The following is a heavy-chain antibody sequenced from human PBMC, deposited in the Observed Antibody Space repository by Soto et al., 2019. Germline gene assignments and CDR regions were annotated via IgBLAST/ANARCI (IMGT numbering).Heavy chain of an antibody. CDR1: GGSISSGSYY. Sequence: PSETLSLTCTVSGGSISSGSYYWSWIRQHPGKGLEWIGYIYYSGSTYYNPSLKSRVTISVDTSKNQFSLKLSSVTAADTAVYYCARGLGYDFLSGYPSSVNNWFDPWGQGTLVTVSS. J-gene: IGHJ5*02. CDR3: ARGLGYDFLSGYPSSVNNWFDP. D-gene: IGHD3-3*01. CDR2: IYYSGST. V-gene: IGHV4-31*03.